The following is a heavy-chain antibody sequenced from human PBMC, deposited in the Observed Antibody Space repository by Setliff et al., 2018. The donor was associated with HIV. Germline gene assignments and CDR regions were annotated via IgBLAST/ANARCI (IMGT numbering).Heavy chain of an antibody. V-gene: IGHV4-59*11. J-gene: IGHJ4*02. Sequence: SETLSLTCSVSGGSIGSHYWSWIRQPPGKGLEWIGYIYNSGNYNPSLKSRVIMAVDTSKNEFSLKLSSVTAADTAVYYCARGGGYDRSGYYPFDYWGQGTPVTVSS. CDR1: GGSIGSHY. CDR2: IYNSG. CDR3: ARGGGYDRSGYYPFDY. D-gene: IGHD3-22*01.